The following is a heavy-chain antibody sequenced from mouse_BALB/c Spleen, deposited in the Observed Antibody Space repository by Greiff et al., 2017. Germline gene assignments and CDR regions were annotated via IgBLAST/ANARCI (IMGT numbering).Heavy chain of an antibody. J-gene: IGHJ1*01. CDR2: IDPANGNT. D-gene: IGHD2-10*02. CDR3: ATYGPPYWYFDV. V-gene: IGHV14-3*02. CDR1: GFNIKDTY. Sequence: VHVKQSGAELVKPGASVKLSCTASGFNIKDTYMHWVKQRPEQGLEWIGRIDPANGNTKYDPKFQGKATITADTSSNTAYLQLSSLTSEDTAVYYCATYGPPYWYFDVWGAGTTVTVSS.